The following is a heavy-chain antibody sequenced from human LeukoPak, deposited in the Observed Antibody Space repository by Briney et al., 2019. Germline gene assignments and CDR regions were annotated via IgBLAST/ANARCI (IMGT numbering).Heavy chain of an antibody. J-gene: IGHJ6*04. CDR3: ARVDGYSSSWYGYYGMDV. CDR1: GYSFTSYW. Sequence: GESLKISCKGSGYSFTSYWIGWVRQMPGKGLEWMGIIYPGDSDTRHSPSFQGQVTISADKSISTAYLQWSSLKASDTAMYYCARVDGYSSSWYGYYGMDVWGKGTTVTVSS. CDR2: IYPGDSDT. V-gene: IGHV5-51*01. D-gene: IGHD6-13*01.